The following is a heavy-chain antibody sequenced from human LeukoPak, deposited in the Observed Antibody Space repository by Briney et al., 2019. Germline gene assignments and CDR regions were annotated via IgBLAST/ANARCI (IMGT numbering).Heavy chain of an antibody. CDR3: ARVGEPLTYAV. Sequence: GRSLRLSCAAAGFTFSSYAMHWVRQAPGNGLEYVSSISSNGGSTYYANSVKGRFTISRDHSKKKLYLQMGSVRAEDMAVYYCARVGEPLTYAVWGQGTLVTVSS. D-gene: IGHD3-16*01. V-gene: IGHV3-64*01. CDR2: ISSNGGST. CDR1: GFTFSSYA. J-gene: IGHJ4*02.